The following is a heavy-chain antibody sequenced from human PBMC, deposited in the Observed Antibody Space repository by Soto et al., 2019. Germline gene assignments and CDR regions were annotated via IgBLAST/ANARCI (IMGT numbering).Heavy chain of an antibody. CDR1: GGSVSSGSYY. CDR3: ARDRRVVVVPAATYYYYGMDV. J-gene: IGHJ6*02. V-gene: IGHV4-61*01. D-gene: IGHD2-2*01. CDR2: IYYSGST. Sequence: SETLSLTCTVSGGSVSSGSYYWSWIRQPPGKGLEWFGYIYYSGSTNYNPSLKSRVTISVDTSKNQFSLKLSSVTAADTAVYYCARDRRVVVVPAATYYYYGMDVWGQGTKVTLSS.